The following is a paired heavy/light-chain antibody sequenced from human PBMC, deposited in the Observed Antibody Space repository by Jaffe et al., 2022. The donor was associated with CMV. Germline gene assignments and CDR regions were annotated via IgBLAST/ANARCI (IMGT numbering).Heavy chain of an antibody. J-gene: IGHJ4*02. CDR1: GYTFTTYY. Sequence: QVQLVQSGAEVKKPGASVKVSCKASGYTFTTYYMQWVRQAPGQRLEWMGWINPNSGDTNYAQKFQGRVTMTRDTSISTAYMELSRLRSDDTAVYYCASAGHNQLIPTYSDQFDYWGQGTLVTVSS. CDR3: ASAGHNQLIPTYSDQFDY. CDR2: INPNSGDT. D-gene: IGHD3-16*01. V-gene: IGHV1-2*02.
Light chain of an antibody. CDR1: SSNIGAGYD. J-gene: IGLJ2*01. Sequence: QSVLTQPPSVSGAPGQRVTISCTGSSSNIGAGYDVHWYQQLPGTAPKLLIYDNTNRPSGVPDRFSGSKSGTSASLAITGLQTEDEADYYCQSYDSSLSGSGSVFGGGTKLTVL. CDR3: QSYDSSLSGSGSV. V-gene: IGLV1-40*01. CDR2: DNT.